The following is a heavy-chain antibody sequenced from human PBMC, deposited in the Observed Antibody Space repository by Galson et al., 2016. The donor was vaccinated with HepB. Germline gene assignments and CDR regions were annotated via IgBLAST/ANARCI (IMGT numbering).Heavy chain of an antibody. CDR1: GGSLTGSY. V-gene: IGHV4-34*01. D-gene: IGHD3-10*01. CDR2: IDHYGST. Sequence: SETLSLTCAVYGGSLTGSYWSWVRQSPGKGLEWIGEIDHYGSTNSNPSLRSRVTISLDTSKNQFSLSLRSVSAADTAVYYCARGLRPLIRGASPKDWSQGTTVTVSS. J-gene: IGHJ6*02. CDR3: ARGLRPLIRGASPKD.